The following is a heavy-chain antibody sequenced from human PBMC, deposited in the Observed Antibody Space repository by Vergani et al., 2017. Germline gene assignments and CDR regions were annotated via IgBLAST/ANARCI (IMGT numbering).Heavy chain of an antibody. Sequence: QVQLVQSGGGVVQPGRSLRLSCAASGFTFSSYAMHWVRQAPGKGLEWVAVISYDGSNKYYADSVKGRFTISRDNSKNTLYLQMNSLRAEDTAVYYCAKDEYYYGSGSYKSAWGQGTLVTVSS. CDR1: GFTFSSYA. D-gene: IGHD3-10*01. CDR2: ISYDGSNK. V-gene: IGHV3-30*04. J-gene: IGHJ5*02. CDR3: AKDEYYYGSGSYKSA.